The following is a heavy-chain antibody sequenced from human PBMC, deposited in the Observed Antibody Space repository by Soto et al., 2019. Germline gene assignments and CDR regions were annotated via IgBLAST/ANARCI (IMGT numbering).Heavy chain of an antibody. V-gene: IGHV1-18*04. J-gene: IGHJ5*02. CDR1: GYTFTSYG. Sequence: QVQLVQSGAEVKKPGASVKVSCKASGYTFTSYGISWVRQAPGQGLEWMGWISAYNGNTNYAQKLQGRVTMTTDTSTSTAYMEMRSRRTDDTAVYYCARAKGTDMITFGGVIEVDNWFDPWGQGTLVTVSS. CDR3: ARAKGTDMITFGGVIEVDNWFDP. CDR2: ISAYNGNT. D-gene: IGHD3-16*02.